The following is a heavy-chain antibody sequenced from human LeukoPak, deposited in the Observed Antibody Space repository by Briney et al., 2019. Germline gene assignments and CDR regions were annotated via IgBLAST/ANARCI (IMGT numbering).Heavy chain of an antibody. CDR3: ARGNENWFDP. CDR2: INHSGST. Sequence: SETLSLTCAVYGGSFSGYYWSWIRQPPGKGLEWIGEINHSGSTNYNPSFKSRVTISVDTSKNQFSLKLSSVTAADTAVYYCARGNENWFDPWGQGTLVTVSS. V-gene: IGHV4-34*01. CDR1: GGSFSGYY. J-gene: IGHJ5*02. D-gene: IGHD1-1*01.